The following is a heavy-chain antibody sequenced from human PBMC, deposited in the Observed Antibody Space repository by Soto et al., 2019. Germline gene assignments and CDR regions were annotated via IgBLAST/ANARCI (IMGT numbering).Heavy chain of an antibody. CDR2: IYWDEQK. CDR1: GLSLTTSGVG. D-gene: IGHD6-19*01. Sequence: QITLKESGPTVVNPTQTLTLTCTLSGLSLTTSGVGVGWIRQPPGEALEWLALIYWDEQKRYSPSLRSRLTITRDTAKNHVVLTMTNMDPVDTATYSCAHRQTAVAGAFDFWGQGTLVSVSS. CDR3: AHRQTAVAGAFDF. V-gene: IGHV2-5*02. J-gene: IGHJ4*02.